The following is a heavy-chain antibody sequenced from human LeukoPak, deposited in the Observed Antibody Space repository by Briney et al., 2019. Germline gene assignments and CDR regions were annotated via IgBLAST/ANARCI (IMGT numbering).Heavy chain of an antibody. V-gene: IGHV3-30-3*01. CDR1: GFTFSSYA. J-gene: IGHJ4*02. CDR2: ISYDGSNK. CDR3: AREEDGYNTNLFDY. Sequence: GRFLRLSCAASGFTFSSYAMHWVRQAPGKGLEWVAVISYDGSNKYYADSVKGRFTISRDNSKNTLYLQMNSLRAEDTAVYYCAREEDGYNTNLFDYWGQGTLVTVSS. D-gene: IGHD5-24*01.